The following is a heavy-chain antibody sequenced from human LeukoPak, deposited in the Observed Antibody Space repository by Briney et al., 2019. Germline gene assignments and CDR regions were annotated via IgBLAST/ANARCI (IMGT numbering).Heavy chain of an antibody. CDR1: GFTFGDTW. D-gene: IGHD3-22*01. CDR2: IRSNSDGETI. J-gene: IGHJ5*02. V-gene: IGHV3-15*07. Sequence: GGSLRLSCAASGFTFGDTWMNWVRQAPGKGLEWVGRIRSNSDGETIDYAAPVKGRFALSRDDSKNTLYLQMNSLQTEDTAVYYCATDFYDTTWGQGTLVTVSS. CDR3: ATDFYDTT.